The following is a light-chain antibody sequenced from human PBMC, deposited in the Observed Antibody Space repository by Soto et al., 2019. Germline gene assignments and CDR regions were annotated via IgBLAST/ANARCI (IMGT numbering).Light chain of an antibody. V-gene: IGKV1-39*01. J-gene: IGKJ3*01. CDR1: QNITNF. Sequence: DIQMTQSPLSLSASVGESVTITCRASQNITNFLNWYQQKPGKPPRLLIFGTSNLQSGVPSRFRGSRSQTDLSLTISGLQPDDVATYICQQSYRSPLNFGPGT. CDR2: GTS. CDR3: QQSYRSPLN.